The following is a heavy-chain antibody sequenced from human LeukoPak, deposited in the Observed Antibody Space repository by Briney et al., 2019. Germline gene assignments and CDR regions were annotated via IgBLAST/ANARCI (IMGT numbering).Heavy chain of an antibody. D-gene: IGHD4-23*01. V-gene: IGHV4-4*07. CDR2: VFSSGAT. CDR3: ARDDKGYYDGRWTAFDI. Sequence: SQTLSLTCTVSAASISDTAWSWVRQPAGRGLEWIGRVFSSGATLYNPSLTGRVSMSVDASKKQVSLKVTPVTVADTAVYYCARDDKGYYDGRWTAFDIWGQGTVVTVSS. CDR1: AASISDTA. J-gene: IGHJ3*02.